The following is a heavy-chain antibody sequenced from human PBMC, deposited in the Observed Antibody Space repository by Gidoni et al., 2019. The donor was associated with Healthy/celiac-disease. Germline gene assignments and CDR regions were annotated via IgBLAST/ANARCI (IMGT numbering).Heavy chain of an antibody. CDR1: GYTFTSYG. CDR2: ISAYNGNT. V-gene: IGHV1-18*01. CDR3: ARVATTTYYDILTGYPSISYFDY. Sequence: QVQLVQSGAEVKKPGASVKVSCKASGYTFTSYGISWVRQAPGQGLEWMGWISAYNGNTNYAQKLQGRVTMTTDTSTSTAYMELRSLRSDDTAVYYCARVATTTYYDILTGYPSISYFDYWGQGTLVTVSS. D-gene: IGHD3-9*01. J-gene: IGHJ4*02.